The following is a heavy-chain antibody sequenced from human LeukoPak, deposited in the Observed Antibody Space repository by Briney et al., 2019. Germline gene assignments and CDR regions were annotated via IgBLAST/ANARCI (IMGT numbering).Heavy chain of an antibody. CDR1: GFTVSSNH. CDR3: ARGAVGSSSSAPLYFDY. J-gene: IGHJ4*02. V-gene: IGHV4-34*01. Sequence: GSLRLSCAASGFTVSSNHMSWVRQPPGKGLEWIGEINHSGSTNYNPSLKSRVTISVDTSKNQFSLKLSSVTAADTAVYYCARGAVGSSSSAPLYFDYWGQGTLVTVSS. D-gene: IGHD6-6*01. CDR2: INHSGST.